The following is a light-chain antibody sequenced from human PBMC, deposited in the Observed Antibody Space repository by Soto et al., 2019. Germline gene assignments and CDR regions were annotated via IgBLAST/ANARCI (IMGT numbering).Light chain of an antibody. CDR1: SGYSNYK. Sequence: QLVLTQPPSASASLGASVTLTCTLSSGYSNYKVDWYQQRPGKGPRFVMRVGTGGIVGSKGDGIPDRFSVLGSGLNRYLTIKNIQEEDESDYHCGADHGSGSNFVGIGGGTKLTVL. V-gene: IGLV9-49*01. CDR2: VGTGGIVG. J-gene: IGLJ2*01. CDR3: GADHGSGSNFVG.